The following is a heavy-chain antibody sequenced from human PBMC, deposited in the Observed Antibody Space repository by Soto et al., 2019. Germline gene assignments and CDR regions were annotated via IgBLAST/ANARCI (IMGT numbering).Heavy chain of an antibody. CDR3: ARTGEELERPYYYGMDV. Sequence: QVQLVQSGAEVQKPGSSVKVSCKASGGTFSSYAISWVRQAPGQGLEWMGGIIPIFGTANYAQKFQGRVTITADKSTSTAYMELSSLRSEDTAVYYCARTGEELERPYYYGMDVWGQGTTVTVSS. J-gene: IGHJ6*02. CDR2: IIPIFGTA. D-gene: IGHD1-1*01. CDR1: GGTFSSYA. V-gene: IGHV1-69*06.